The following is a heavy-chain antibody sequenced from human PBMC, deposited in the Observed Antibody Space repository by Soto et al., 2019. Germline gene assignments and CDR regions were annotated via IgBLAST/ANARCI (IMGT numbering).Heavy chain of an antibody. CDR1: GGSISSGGYY. CDR2: IYYIGST. D-gene: IGHD3-22*01. Sequence: QVQLQESGPGLVKPSQTLSLTCTVSGGSISSGGYYWSWIRQHPGKGLEWIGSIYYIGSTYYNPSLKSRVTISVDTSKNQFSLKLSSVTAADTAVYYCARTSYDSSGTAADPWGQGTLVTVSS. J-gene: IGHJ5*02. V-gene: IGHV4-31*03. CDR3: ARTSYDSSGTAADP.